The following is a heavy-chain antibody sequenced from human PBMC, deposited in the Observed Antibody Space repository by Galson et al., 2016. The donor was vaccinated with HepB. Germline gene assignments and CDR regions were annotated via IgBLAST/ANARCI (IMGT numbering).Heavy chain of an antibody. V-gene: IGHV3-48*02. CDR3: ARADVGAMFWFDP. CDR2: ISSRSSTI. J-gene: IGHJ5*02. D-gene: IGHD1-26*01. Sequence: SLRLSCAASGFIFSSYSMNWVRQAPGKGLEWISYISSRSSTIYYADSVKGRFTISRDNAKNSLYLQMNSLRDEDTAVYYCARADVGAMFWFDPWGQGTLVTGSS. CDR1: GFIFSSYS.